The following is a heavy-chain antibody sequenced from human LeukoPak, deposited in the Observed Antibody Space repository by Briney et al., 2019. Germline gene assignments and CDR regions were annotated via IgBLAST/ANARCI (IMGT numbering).Heavy chain of an antibody. D-gene: IGHD6-19*01. CDR2: IYYSGST. J-gene: IGHJ4*02. CDR1: GGSIRSGGYY. CDR3: ARVLAGYFDY. V-gene: IGHV4-31*03. Sequence: SQTLSLTCTVSGGSIRSGGYYWSWIRQHPGKGLEWIGYIYYSGSTYYNPSLKSRVTISVDTSKNQFSLKLSSVTAADTAVYYCARVLAGYFDYWGQGTLVTVSS.